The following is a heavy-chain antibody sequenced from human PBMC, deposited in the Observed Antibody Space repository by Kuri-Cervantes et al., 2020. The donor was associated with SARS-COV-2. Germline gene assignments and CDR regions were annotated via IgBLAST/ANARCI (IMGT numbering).Heavy chain of an antibody. CDR3: ARSPSNGDYDGWFDY. D-gene: IGHD4-17*01. V-gene: IGHV1-46*01. CDR2: INPSGGST. J-gene: IGHJ4*02. Sequence: ASVKVSCKASGYTFTGYYMHWVRQAPGQGLEWMGIINPSGGSTSYAQKFQGRVTMTRDTSTSTVYMELSSLRSEDTAAYYCARSPSNGDYDGWFDYWGQGTLVTVSS. CDR1: GYTFTGYY.